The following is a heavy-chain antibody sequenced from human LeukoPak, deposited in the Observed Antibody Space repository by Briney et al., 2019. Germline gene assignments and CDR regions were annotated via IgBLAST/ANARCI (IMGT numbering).Heavy chain of an antibody. V-gene: IGHV3-30*18. CDR2: ISYDGLNK. CDR3: AKGVRSGYDRLDY. Sequence: GGSLRLSCAASGFTFSNYGIHWVRQAPGKGLEWVAVISYDGLNKNHADSVKGRFTISRDNSRNTLSLQMNSLRVEDTAVYYCAKGVRSGYDRLDYRGQGALVTVSS. D-gene: IGHD5-12*01. CDR1: GFTFSNYG. J-gene: IGHJ4*02.